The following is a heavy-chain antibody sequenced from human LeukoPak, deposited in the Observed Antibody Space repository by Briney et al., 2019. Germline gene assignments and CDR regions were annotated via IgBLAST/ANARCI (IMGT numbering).Heavy chain of an antibody. Sequence: ASVKASCKASGYTFTSYGISWVRQAPGQGLEWMGWISGYNGDTNYAQKFQGRVTITTDTSTSTAYMELRSLRSDDTAVYYCARQTLWNLPYFDFWGQGTPVTVSS. J-gene: IGHJ4*02. D-gene: IGHD1-1*01. CDR1: GYTFTSYG. CDR3: ARQTLWNLPYFDF. V-gene: IGHV1-18*01. CDR2: ISGYNGDT.